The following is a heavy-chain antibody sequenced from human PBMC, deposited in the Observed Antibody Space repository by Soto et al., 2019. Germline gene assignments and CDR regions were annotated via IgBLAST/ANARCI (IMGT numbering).Heavy chain of an antibody. V-gene: IGHV3-9*01. D-gene: IGHD1-20*01. CDR1: GFTFDAYA. J-gene: IGHJ4*02. CDR2: IILNSGSR. Sequence: LRLSSSASGFTFDAYAIHLLHQAPERGLELVASIILNSGSRGYAESLDCRFTISTDNGNNSLSRQMNRLKPHDAALYYSVKDKWYNHPWYLDYWGQGTLVTVS. CDR3: VKDKWYNHPWYLDY.